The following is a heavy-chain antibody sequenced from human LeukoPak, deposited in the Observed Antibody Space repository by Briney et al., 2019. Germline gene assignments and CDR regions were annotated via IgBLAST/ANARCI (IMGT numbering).Heavy chain of an antibody. CDR3: ARGPSYYDFWSGTPMGSYAFDI. Sequence: GGSLRLSCAASGFTFSSYWMHWVRQAPGKGLVWVSRINTDGSSTSYADSVKGRFTISRDNAKNTLYLQMNSLRAEDAAVYYCARGPSYYDFWSGTPMGSYAFDIWGQGTMVTVSS. J-gene: IGHJ3*02. CDR1: GFTFSSYW. CDR2: INTDGSST. V-gene: IGHV3-74*01. D-gene: IGHD3-3*01.